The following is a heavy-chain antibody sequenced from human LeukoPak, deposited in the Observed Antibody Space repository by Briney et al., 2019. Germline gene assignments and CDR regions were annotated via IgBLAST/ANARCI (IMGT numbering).Heavy chain of an antibody. D-gene: IGHD3-10*01. CDR3: ASLWFGELGGDY. CDR2: ISSSGSTI. CDR1: GFTFSSYE. Sequence: GGSLRLSCAASGFTFSSYEMNWVRQAPGKRLEWVSYISSSGSTIYYADSVKGRFTISRDNAKNSLYLQMNSLRAEDTAVYYCASLWFGELGGDYWGQGTLVTVSS. J-gene: IGHJ4*02. V-gene: IGHV3-48*03.